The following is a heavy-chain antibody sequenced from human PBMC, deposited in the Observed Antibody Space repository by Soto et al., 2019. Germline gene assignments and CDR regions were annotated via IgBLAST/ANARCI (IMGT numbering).Heavy chain of an antibody. CDR3: AKYLSNWVHP. Sequence: QVQLQESGPGLVKPSQTLSLTCSVSGGSINSDPYYWSWIRQHPGKGLEWIGYISSSGSTYYTPSLKSRLTISIDTSKNQFSLKLSPVTAADTAVYYCAKYLSNWVHPWGQGTLVTVSS. CDR1: GGSINSDPYY. CDR2: ISSSGST. D-gene: IGHD2-2*02. V-gene: IGHV4-31*03. J-gene: IGHJ5*02.